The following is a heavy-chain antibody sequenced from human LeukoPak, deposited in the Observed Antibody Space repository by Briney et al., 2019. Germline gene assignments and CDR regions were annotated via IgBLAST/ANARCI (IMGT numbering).Heavy chain of an antibody. J-gene: IGHJ4*02. V-gene: IGHV3-23*01. CDR1: GFTFSSYA. Sequence: PGGSLRLSCAAPGFTFSSYAMSWVRQAPGKGLEWVSAISGSGGSTYYGDSVKGRFTISRDNSKNTLYLQMNSLRAEDTAVYYCAKKMSYYDSSGYQNDYWGQGTLVTVSS. CDR2: ISGSGGST. D-gene: IGHD3-22*01. CDR3: AKKMSYYDSSGYQNDY.